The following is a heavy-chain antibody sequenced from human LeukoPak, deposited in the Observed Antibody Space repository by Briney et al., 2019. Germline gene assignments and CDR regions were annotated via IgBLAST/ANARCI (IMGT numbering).Heavy chain of an antibody. CDR2: ISAYNGNT. J-gene: IGHJ4*02. CDR1: GYTFTSYG. D-gene: IGHD6-13*01. Sequence: GASVKVSCKASGYTFTSYGISWVRQAPGQGLEWMGWISAYNGNTNYAQKLQGRVTMTTDTSTSTAYMELRSLRSDDTAVYYCARDHPASLKIAAAASPNFDYWGQGTLVTVSS. V-gene: IGHV1-18*01. CDR3: ARDHPASLKIAAAASPNFDY.